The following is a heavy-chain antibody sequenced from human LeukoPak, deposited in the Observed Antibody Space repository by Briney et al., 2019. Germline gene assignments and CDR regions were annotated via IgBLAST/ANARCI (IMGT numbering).Heavy chain of an antibody. CDR1: GYTFTGYY. D-gene: IGHD1-26*01. J-gene: IGHJ4*02. V-gene: IGHV1-2*04. CDR3: ARGSIESGSYYYYFDY. CDR2: INPNSGGT. Sequence: ASVKVSCKASGYTFTGYYMHWVRQAPGQGLEWLGWINPNSGGTNYAQKFQGWVTMTRDTSISTAYMELSRLRSDDTAVYYCARGSIESGSYYYYFDYWGQGTLVTVSS.